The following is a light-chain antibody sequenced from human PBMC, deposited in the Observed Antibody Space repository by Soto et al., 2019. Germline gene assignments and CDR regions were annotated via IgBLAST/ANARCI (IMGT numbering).Light chain of an antibody. V-gene: IGLV2-8*01. CDR3: CSNPCSHYYV. J-gene: IGLJ1*01. Sequence: QSVLTQPPSASGSPGQSVTISCTGTSSDVGGYNYVSWYQQHPGKAPKLLIYEVTKRPSGVPDRFSGSKSGNTASLTVSGLLAADDAEYYCCSNPCSHYYVFGTGTKVTVL. CDR2: EVT. CDR1: SSDVGGYNY.